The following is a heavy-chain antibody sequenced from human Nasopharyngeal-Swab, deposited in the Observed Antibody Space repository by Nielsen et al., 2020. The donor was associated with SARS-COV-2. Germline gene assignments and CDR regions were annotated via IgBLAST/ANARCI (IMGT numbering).Heavy chain of an antibody. CDR3: AKDLGWNPGGLHYYYYGMDV. D-gene: IGHD1-1*01. CDR1: GFTFSSYG. V-gene: IGHV3-30*18. CDR2: ISYDGSNK. J-gene: IGHJ6*02. Sequence: GESLKISCAASGFTFSSYGMHWVRQAPGKGLEWVAVISYDGSNKYYADSVKGRFTISRDNSKNTLYLQMNSLRAEDTAVYYCAKDLGWNPGGLHYYYYGMDVWGQGTTVTVSS.